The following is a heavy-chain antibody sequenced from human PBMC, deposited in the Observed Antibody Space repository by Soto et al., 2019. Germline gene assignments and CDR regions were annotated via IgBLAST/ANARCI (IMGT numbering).Heavy chain of an antibody. Sequence: ASVKVSCKASGGTFSSYAISWVRQAPGQGLEWMGGIIPIFGTANYAQKFQGRVTITADESTSTAYMELSSLRSEDTAVYYCARSKYCSGGSCYYYGMDVWGQGTTVTAP. CDR2: IIPIFGTA. V-gene: IGHV1-69*13. CDR1: GGTFSSYA. CDR3: ARSKYCSGGSCYYYGMDV. D-gene: IGHD2-15*01. J-gene: IGHJ6*02.